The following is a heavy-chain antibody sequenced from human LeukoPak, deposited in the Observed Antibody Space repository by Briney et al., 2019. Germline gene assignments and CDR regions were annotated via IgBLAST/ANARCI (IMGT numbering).Heavy chain of an antibody. D-gene: IGHD3-3*02. CDR3: ARGPAIFYYLDY. Sequence: SGTLSLTCAVSGDSISSHNWWSWVRQAPGTGLEWIGEVFHSGNTNYNPSLESRVTISVDKSKNHLSLKLNSVTAADTAVYFCARGPAIFYYLDYWGQGALVIVSS. J-gene: IGHJ4*02. CDR1: GDSISSHNW. CDR2: VFHSGNT. V-gene: IGHV4-4*02.